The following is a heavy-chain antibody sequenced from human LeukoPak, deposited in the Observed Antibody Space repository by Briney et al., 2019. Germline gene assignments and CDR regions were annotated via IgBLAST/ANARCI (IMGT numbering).Heavy chain of an antibody. V-gene: IGHV4-39*07. CDR1: GDSISSSNSY. Sequence: SETLSLTCTVSGDSISSSNSYWGWIRQPPGKGLEWIVSIYKTGSAYYDPSLKSRVTISIDTSKNQFSLKLSSVAAADTAVYYCTRGLHPHSFDSSGQNYWGQGTLVTVSS. CDR3: TRGLHPHSFDSSGQNY. D-gene: IGHD3-22*01. J-gene: IGHJ4*02. CDR2: IYKTGSA.